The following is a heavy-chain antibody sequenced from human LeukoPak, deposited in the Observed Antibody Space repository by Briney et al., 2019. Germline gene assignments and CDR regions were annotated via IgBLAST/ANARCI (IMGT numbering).Heavy chain of an antibody. CDR2: IYYSGST. CDR3: ASINKDIVVVPAALADY. J-gene: IGHJ4*02. CDR1: GGSISSSSYY. D-gene: IGHD2-2*01. Sequence: SGTLSLTCTVSGGSISSSSYYWGWIRQPPGKGLEWIGSIYYSGSTYYNPSLKSRVTISVDTSKNQFSLKLSSVTAADTAVYYCASINKDIVVVPAALADYWGQGTLVTVSS. V-gene: IGHV4-39*01.